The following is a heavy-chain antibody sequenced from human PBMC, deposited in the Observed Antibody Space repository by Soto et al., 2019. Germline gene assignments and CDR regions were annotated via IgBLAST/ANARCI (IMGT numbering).Heavy chain of an antibody. CDR1: GATFSGYA. V-gene: IGHV1-69*18. CDR2: IVPIFETL. Sequence: QVQLVQSGAEVKKPGSSVKVSCKASGATFSGYAINWVRQAPGQGLEWLGRIVPIFETLNYAERFQGRVAITADESTTPVYMELTNLTPEDTAVYYCVVMGNVAVSNPRSFDYWGQGTQVTVSS. J-gene: IGHJ4*02. CDR3: VVMGNVAVSNPRSFDY. D-gene: IGHD6-19*01.